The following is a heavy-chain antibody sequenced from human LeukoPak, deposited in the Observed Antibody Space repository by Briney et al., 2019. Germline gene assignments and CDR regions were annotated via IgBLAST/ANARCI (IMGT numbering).Heavy chain of an antibody. J-gene: IGHJ4*02. CDR3: AKHYYGSGSQKYYFDY. Sequence: GGSLRLSCTASGFVFGDYGMHWVRQAPGKGLEWVTMVRNDGSDKYYADSVKGRFTISRDNSKNTLYLQMNSLRPEDTAVYYCAKHYYGSGSQKYYFDYWGQGTLVTVSS. V-gene: IGHV3-30*02. D-gene: IGHD3-10*01. CDR1: GFVFGDYG. CDR2: VRNDGSDK.